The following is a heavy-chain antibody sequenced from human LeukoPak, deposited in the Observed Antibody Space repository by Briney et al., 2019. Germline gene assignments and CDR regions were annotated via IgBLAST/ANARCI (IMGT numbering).Heavy chain of an antibody. Sequence: PGGSLRLSCAASGFTFSDHYMDWVPHAPGKGLEWVGRIRNKANSYTTEYAASVKGRFTISRDDSKNSLYLQMNSLKTEDTAVYYCARHSEGPVNDAFDIWGQGTKVTVSS. D-gene: IGHD2-2*01. CDR3: ARHSEGPVNDAFDI. CDR1: GFTFSDHY. V-gene: IGHV3-72*01. J-gene: IGHJ3*02. CDR2: IRNKANSYTT.